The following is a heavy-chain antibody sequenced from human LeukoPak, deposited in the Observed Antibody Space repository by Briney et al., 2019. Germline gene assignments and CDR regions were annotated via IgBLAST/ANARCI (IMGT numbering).Heavy chain of an antibody. CDR3: ARDRGDND. CDR1: GFIFSNYG. D-gene: IGHD2-21*02. Sequence: PGGSLRLSCVASGFIFSNYGMHWVRQAPGKGLEWVAVMSYDGSNEDYADSVKGRFTIYRDNSRDTLYLQMNSLSAEDTAVYYCARDRGDNDWGQGTLVTVSS. CDR2: MSYDGSNE. V-gene: IGHV3-33*05. J-gene: IGHJ4*02.